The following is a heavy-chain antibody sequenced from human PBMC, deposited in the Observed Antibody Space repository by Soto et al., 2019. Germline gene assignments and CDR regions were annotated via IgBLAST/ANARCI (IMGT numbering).Heavy chain of an antibody. CDR1: GYTFTSYG. CDR2: SSAYNGNT. CDR3: ARDRSPQSLVRSFELADYGMDV. Sequence: QVQLVQSGAEVKKPGASVKVSCKASGYTFTSYGISWVRQAPGQGLEWMGWSSAYNGNTNYAQKLQGRVTMTTDTSTSTAYRELRSLRSDDTAVYDCARDRSPQSLVRSFELADYGMDVWGQGTTVTVSS. J-gene: IGHJ6*02. V-gene: IGHV1-18*04. D-gene: IGHD6-19*01.